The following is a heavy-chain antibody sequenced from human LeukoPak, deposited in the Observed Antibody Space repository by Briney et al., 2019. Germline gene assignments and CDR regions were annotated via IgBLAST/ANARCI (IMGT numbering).Heavy chain of an antibody. CDR1: GFTFSNYW. J-gene: IGHJ6*02. Sequence: PGGSLRLPCAASGFTFSNYWMHWVRQAPGKGLEWVANIKQDGSARYYVDSVRGRFTISRDNAKNSLYLQMSSLRAEDTALYYCVRAMDVWGQGTTVTVSS. V-gene: IGHV3-7*01. CDR2: IKQDGSAR. CDR3: VRAMDV.